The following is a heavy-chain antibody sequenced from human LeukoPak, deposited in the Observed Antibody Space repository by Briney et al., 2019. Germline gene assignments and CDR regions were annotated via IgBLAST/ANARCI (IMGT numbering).Heavy chain of an antibody. J-gene: IGHJ5*02. V-gene: IGHV3-23*01. Sequence: GGSLRLSCAASGFTLSSYAMSWVRQAPGKGLEWVSAISDTGNTYHADSVKGRFTISRDSSKNTLYLQMNSLRAEDTAVYYCAKDQAVAAPNWFDPWGQGTLVTVSS. CDR2: ISDTGNT. CDR1: GFTLSSYA. CDR3: AKDQAVAAPNWFDP. D-gene: IGHD6-19*01.